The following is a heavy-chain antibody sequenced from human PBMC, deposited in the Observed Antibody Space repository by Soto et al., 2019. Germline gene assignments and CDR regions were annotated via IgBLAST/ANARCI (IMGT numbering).Heavy chain of an antibody. D-gene: IGHD3-10*01. Sequence: SETLSLTCTVSGGSISSSSYYWGWIRQPPGKGLEWIGSIYYSGSTYYNPSLKSRVTVSVDTSKNQFSLKLSSVTAADTAVYYCARYYGSGSYYSPVDYYGMDVWGQGTTVTVSS. CDR3: ARYYGSGSYYSPVDYYGMDV. CDR1: GGSISSSSYY. J-gene: IGHJ6*02. CDR2: IYYSGST. V-gene: IGHV4-39*01.